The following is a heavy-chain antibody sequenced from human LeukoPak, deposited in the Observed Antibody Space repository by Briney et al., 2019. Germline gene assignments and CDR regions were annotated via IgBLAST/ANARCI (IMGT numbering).Heavy chain of an antibody. D-gene: IGHD5-18*01. J-gene: IGHJ4*02. CDR1: GGSVSSGYFH. CDR2: DGHT. CDR3: VREANTGGYSYGYEYYDY. Sequence: SETLSLTCTVSGGSVSSGYFHWSWIRQAPGKGLEWIGHDGHTNYNPSLRSRVTISIDTSSNQFSLRLNSVTAADTGVYYCVREANTGGYSYGYEYYDYWGQGTLVTVSS. V-gene: IGHV4-61*01.